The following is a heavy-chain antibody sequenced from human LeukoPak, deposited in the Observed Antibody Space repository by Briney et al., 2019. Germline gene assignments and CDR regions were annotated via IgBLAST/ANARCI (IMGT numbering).Heavy chain of an antibody. CDR3: AREGGYSGYY. D-gene: IGHD5-12*01. V-gene: IGHV4-61*01. J-gene: IGHJ4*02. CDR2: IHYSGST. Sequence: SETLSLTCTVSGDSVSNDNYFWSWIRQPPGKGLERVGYIHYSGSTNYNPSLKSRVTISVDTSKNQFSLKLSYVTAADTAVYFCAREGGYSGYYWGQGTLVTVSS. CDR1: GDSVSNDNYF.